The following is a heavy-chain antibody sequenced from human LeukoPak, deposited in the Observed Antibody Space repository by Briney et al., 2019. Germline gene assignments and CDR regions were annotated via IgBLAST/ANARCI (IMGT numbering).Heavy chain of an antibody. D-gene: IGHD1-26*01. CDR3: ARARGSYGLGGY. J-gene: IGHJ4*02. V-gene: IGHV1-2*02. CDR2: INPNSGGT. Sequence: GASVKVSCKASGYTFTGYYMHWVRQAPGQGLEWMGWINPNSGGTNYVQKFQGRVTMTRDTSISTAYMELSRLRSDDTAVYYCARARGSYGLGGYWGQGTLVTVSS. CDR1: GYTFTGYY.